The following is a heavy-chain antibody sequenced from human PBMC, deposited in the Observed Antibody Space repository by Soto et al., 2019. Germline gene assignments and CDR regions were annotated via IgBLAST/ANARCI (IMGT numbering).Heavy chain of an antibody. CDR3: GRLEGLATISYYFDY. V-gene: IGHV4-39*01. Sequence: ETLSLTCTVSGGSVSSSSYYWGWVRQPPGKGLEWIGSVYSSGSTYYNPSLESRVTISVDKSKNQFSLKLMSLSAADTAVYYCGRLEGLATISYYFDYWGQGALVTVTS. CDR1: GGSVSSSSYY. D-gene: IGHD3-9*01. CDR2: VYSSGST. J-gene: IGHJ4*02.